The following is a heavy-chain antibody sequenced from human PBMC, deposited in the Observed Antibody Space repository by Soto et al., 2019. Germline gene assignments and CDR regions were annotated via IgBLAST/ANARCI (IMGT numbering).Heavy chain of an antibody. Sequence: SETLSLTCTVSGGSISSSSYYWGWIRQPPGKGLEWIGSIYYSGSTYYNPSLKSRVTISVDTSKNQFSLKLSSVTAADTAVYYCARLVLSITMVRGVTDYWGQGTLVTVSS. CDR3: ARLVLSITMVRGVTDY. V-gene: IGHV4-39*01. CDR1: GGSISSSSYY. J-gene: IGHJ4*02. CDR2: IYYSGST. D-gene: IGHD3-10*01.